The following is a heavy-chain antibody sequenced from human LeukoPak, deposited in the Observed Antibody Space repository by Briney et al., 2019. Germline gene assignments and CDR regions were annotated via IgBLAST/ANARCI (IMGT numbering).Heavy chain of an antibody. Sequence: PGGSLRLSCAASGLTFSSDSMNWVRQAPGKGLEWVSYIRSSSSTIYYADSVKGRFTISRDNAKNSLYLQMNSLRAEDTAVYYCARDSVAGANDYWGQGTLVTVSS. V-gene: IGHV3-48*01. CDR3: ARDSVAGANDY. CDR1: GLTFSSDS. J-gene: IGHJ4*02. D-gene: IGHD6-19*01. CDR2: IRSSSSTI.